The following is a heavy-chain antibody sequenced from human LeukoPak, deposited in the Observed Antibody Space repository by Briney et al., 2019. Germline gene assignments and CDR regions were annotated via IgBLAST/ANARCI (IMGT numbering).Heavy chain of an antibody. CDR2: IIPILGIA. CDR1: GGTFSSYA. V-gene: IGHV1-69*10. Sequence: SVKVSCKASGGTFSSYAISWVRQAPGQGLEWMGGIIPILGIANYAQKFQGRVTITADKSTSTAYMELSSLRSEDTAVYYCARGSMTTVTTAPDYWGQGTLVTVSS. CDR3: ARGSMTTVTTAPDY. D-gene: IGHD4-17*01. J-gene: IGHJ4*02.